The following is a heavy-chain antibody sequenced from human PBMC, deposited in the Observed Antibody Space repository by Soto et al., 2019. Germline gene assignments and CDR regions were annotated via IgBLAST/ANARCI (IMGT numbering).Heavy chain of an antibody. V-gene: IGHV4-39*01. Sequence: SETLSLTCTVSGGSVTNSSYYWGWIRQSPGKGLEWIGSVYYRGRSYSKSSVKSRVTISVDTSKNQFSLNLNSVTASDTAVYLCVSQRTTVTSQAYFDYWGPGARVTSSS. CDR2: VYYRGRS. CDR1: GGSVTNSSYY. CDR3: VSQRTTVTSQAYFDY. D-gene: IGHD4-4*01. J-gene: IGHJ4*02.